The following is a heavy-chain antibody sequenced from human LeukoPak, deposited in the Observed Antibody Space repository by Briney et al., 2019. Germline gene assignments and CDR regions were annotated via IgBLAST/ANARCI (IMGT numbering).Heavy chain of an antibody. CDR1: GFSFREHW. CDR3: TRGDRGYAESLY. J-gene: IGHJ4*02. Sequence: GGSLRLSCTVSGFSFREHWMSWVRQAPGKGLEWVGNIKEDGNEDYYVDSVEGRFVIFRDNAKNSLYLQMHSLRAEDTAVYYCTRGDRGYAESLYWGRGTLVAVSS. D-gene: IGHD5-12*01. CDR2: IKEDGNED. V-gene: IGHV3-7*02.